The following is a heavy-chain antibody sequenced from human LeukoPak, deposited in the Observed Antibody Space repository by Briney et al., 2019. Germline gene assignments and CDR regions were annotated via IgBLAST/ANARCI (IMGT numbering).Heavy chain of an antibody. J-gene: IGHJ4*02. CDR2: INPNSGGT. Sequence: RASVKLSCKASGYTFTGYYMHWVRQAPGQGLEWMGWINPNSGGTNYAQKFQGRVTMTRDTSISTAYMELSRLRSDDTAVYYCAREGYVWGSYRSFIDYWGQGTLVTVSS. CDR1: GYTFTGYY. CDR3: AREGYVWGSYRSFIDY. V-gene: IGHV1-2*02. D-gene: IGHD3-16*02.